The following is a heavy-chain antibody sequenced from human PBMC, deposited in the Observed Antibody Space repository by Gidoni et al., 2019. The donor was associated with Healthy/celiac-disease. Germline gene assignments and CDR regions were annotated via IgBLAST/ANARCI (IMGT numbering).Heavy chain of an antibody. Sequence: QVQLVQSGAEVKKPGSSVKVSCKASGGTFSSYAISWVRQAPGQGLEWMGRIIPILGIANYAQKFQGRVTITADKSTSTAYMELSSLRSEDTAVYYCARDTIAARPDYYYGMDVWGQGTTVTVSS. D-gene: IGHD6-6*01. CDR3: ARDTIAARPDYYYGMDV. V-gene: IGHV1-69*09. CDR2: IIPILGIA. J-gene: IGHJ6*02. CDR1: GGTFSSYA.